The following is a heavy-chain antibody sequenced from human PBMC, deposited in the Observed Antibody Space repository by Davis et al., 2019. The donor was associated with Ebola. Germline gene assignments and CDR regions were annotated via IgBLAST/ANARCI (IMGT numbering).Heavy chain of an antibody. Sequence: ASLMVFCNASAYTFTSYDINWVRQATGQGLEWMGWMNPNSGNTGYAQKFQGRVTMTRNTSISTAYMELSSLRSEDTAIYYCARDVVVPAAMHGYYYYYGMDVWGQGTTVTVSS. V-gene: IGHV1-8*01. CDR1: AYTFTSYD. CDR2: MNPNSGNT. D-gene: IGHD2-2*01. J-gene: IGHJ6*02. CDR3: ARDVVVPAAMHGYYYYYGMDV.